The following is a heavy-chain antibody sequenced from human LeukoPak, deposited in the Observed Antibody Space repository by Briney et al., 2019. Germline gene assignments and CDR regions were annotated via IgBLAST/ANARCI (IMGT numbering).Heavy chain of an antibody. D-gene: IGHD5-18*01. CDR2: INPNSGGT. CDR1: GYTFTGYY. Sequence: ASVKVSCKASGYTFTGYYMHWVRQAPGQGLEWMGRINPNSGGTNYAQEFQGRVTMTRDTSISTTYMELSRLRSDDTAVYYCARVPAPARYSYDPIDYWGQGTLVTVSS. V-gene: IGHV1-2*06. CDR3: ARVPAPARYSYDPIDY. J-gene: IGHJ4*02.